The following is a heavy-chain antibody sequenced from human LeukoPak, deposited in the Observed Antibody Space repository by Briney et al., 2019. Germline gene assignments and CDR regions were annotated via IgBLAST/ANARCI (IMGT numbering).Heavy chain of an antibody. CDR3: ARVRSGSSAGNYGMDV. D-gene: IGHD1-26*01. V-gene: IGHV3-7*01. CDR1: GFIFSKNW. CDR2: IKQDGSEQ. J-gene: IGHJ6*02. Sequence: GGSLRLSCAASGFIFSKNWMSWVRQAPGKGLEWVANIKQDGSEQYYVDSVRGRFITSRDNAKNTLYLQMKSLRAEDTAVYYCARVRSGSSAGNYGMDVWGQGTTVTVSS.